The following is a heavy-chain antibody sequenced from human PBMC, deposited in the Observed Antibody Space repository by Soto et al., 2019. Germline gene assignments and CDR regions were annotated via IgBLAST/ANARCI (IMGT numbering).Heavy chain of an antibody. CDR1: GGSISSGGYS. J-gene: IGHJ4*02. Sequence: PPETLSLTCAVSGGSISSGGYSWSWIRQPPGKGLEWIGYIYHSGSTYYNPSLKSRVTISVDRSKNQFSLKLSSVTAADTAVYYCARASAGTGFDYWGQGTLVTVSS. CDR3: ARASAGTGFDY. V-gene: IGHV4-30-2*01. D-gene: IGHD6-13*01. CDR2: IYHSGST.